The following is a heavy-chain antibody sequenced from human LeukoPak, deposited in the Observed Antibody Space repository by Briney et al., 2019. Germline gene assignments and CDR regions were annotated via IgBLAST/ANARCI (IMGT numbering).Heavy chain of an antibody. J-gene: IGHJ4*02. CDR2: INPNNGGT. CDR3: ASDRSYDKGPLDY. V-gene: IGHV1-2*04. CDR1: GYTFTDYY. Sequence: ASVKVSCKASGYTFTDYYMHWVRQAPGQGLEWMGWINPNNGGTKYAQKFQGWVTMTRDTSISTAYMELSRLTSDDTAVYYCASDRSYDKGPLDYWGKGTLVTVSS. D-gene: IGHD3-22*01.